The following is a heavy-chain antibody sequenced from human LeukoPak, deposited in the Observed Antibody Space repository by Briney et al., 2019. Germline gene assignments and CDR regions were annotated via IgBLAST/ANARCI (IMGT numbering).Heavy chain of an antibody. V-gene: IGHV3-7*01. Sequence: GGSLRLSCAASGFTFSSYWMSWVRQAPGKGLEWVANIKQGGSEKYYVDSVKGRFTISRDNAKNSLYLQMNSLRAEDTAVYYCARESIAAAGYYYYYYMDVWGKGTTVTVSS. CDR2: IKQGGSEK. J-gene: IGHJ6*03. D-gene: IGHD6-13*01. CDR1: GFTFSSYW. CDR3: ARESIAAAGYYYYYYMDV.